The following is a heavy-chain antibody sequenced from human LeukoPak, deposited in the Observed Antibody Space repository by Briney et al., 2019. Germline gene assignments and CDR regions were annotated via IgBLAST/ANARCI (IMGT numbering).Heavy chain of an antibody. D-gene: IGHD1-26*01. Sequence: GGSLRLSCAASGFTFSSYAMHWVRQAPGKGLEWVAVISYDGSNKYYADSVRGRFTISRDNSKNTLYLQMNSLRAEDTAVYYCARDIVGATTNAFDIWGQGTMVTVSS. CDR3: ARDIVGATTNAFDI. CDR1: GFTFSSYA. V-gene: IGHV3-30*04. CDR2: ISYDGSNK. J-gene: IGHJ3*02.